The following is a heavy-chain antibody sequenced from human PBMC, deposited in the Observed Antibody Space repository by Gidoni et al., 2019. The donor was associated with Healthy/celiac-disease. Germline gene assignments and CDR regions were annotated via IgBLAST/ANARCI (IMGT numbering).Heavy chain of an antibody. J-gene: IGHJ3*02. CDR1: GGSISSYY. CDR3: ARSMYSGSYRVIGAFDI. D-gene: IGHD1-26*01. CDR2: IYYSGST. Sequence: QVQLQESGPGLVKPSETLSLTCTVSGGSISSYYWRWIRQPPGKGLEWIGYIYYSGSTNYNPSLKSRVTISVDTSKNQFSLKLSSVTAADTAVYYCARSMYSGSYRVIGAFDIWGQGTMVTVSS. V-gene: IGHV4-59*08.